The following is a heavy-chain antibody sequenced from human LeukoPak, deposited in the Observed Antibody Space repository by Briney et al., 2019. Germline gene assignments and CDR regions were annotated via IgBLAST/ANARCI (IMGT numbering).Heavy chain of an antibody. D-gene: IGHD3-3*01. CDR1: GFSFDDYA. J-gene: IGHJ6*03. Sequence: GGSLRLSCAASGFSFDDYAMHWVRQAPGKGLEWVSGINWNSAKIGYADSVKGRFKISRDNAKNSLYLQMNSLRAEDMALYYCVKDKGDFWSGYPMDVWGKGTTVTVSS. V-gene: IGHV3-9*03. CDR2: INWNSAKI. CDR3: VKDKGDFWSGYPMDV.